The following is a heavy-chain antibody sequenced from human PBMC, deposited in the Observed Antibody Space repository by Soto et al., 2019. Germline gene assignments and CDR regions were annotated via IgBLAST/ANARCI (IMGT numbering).Heavy chain of an antibody. J-gene: IGHJ4*02. CDR3: VRDQLALDS. D-gene: IGHD1-1*01. Sequence: GGSLRLSCAASGFTFIDYYMTWIRQAPGKGLEWASYISSSGSNANYADSVKGRFTISRDNAKNSLYLQMNSLRADDTALYYCVRDQLALDSWDQGALVTVSS. CDR1: GFTFIDYY. V-gene: IGHV3-11*06. CDR2: ISSSGSNA.